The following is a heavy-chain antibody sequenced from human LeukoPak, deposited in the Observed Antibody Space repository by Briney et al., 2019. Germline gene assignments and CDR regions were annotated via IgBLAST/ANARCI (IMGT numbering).Heavy chain of an antibody. Sequence: PSETLSHTCAVYGGSFIGYYWNWIRPPPGKGLEWIGEINHGGSTNYNPSLKSRVITSVDMSKNQFSLKLSSVTAADTAVYYCVRGDFWSGFRRGWFDPWGQGTLVTVSS. J-gene: IGHJ5*02. CDR3: VRGDFWSGFRRGWFDP. CDR1: GGSFIGYY. D-gene: IGHD3-3*01. CDR2: INHGGST. V-gene: IGHV4-34*01.